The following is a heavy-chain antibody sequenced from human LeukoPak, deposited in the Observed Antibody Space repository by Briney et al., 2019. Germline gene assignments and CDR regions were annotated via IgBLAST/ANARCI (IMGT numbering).Heavy chain of an antibody. CDR1: GFTFSDYY. CDR2: ITSNGKSV. D-gene: IGHD3-3*01. CDR3: ARAGVDTSGYYYQGFDY. V-gene: IGHV3-11*04. J-gene: IGHJ4*02. Sequence: PGGSLRLSCAASGFTFSDYYMGWIRQAPGKGLEWVSYITSNGKSVYHAASVKGRFTISRDNAKNSLYLQVNSLTAEDTAVYYCARAGVDTSGYYYQGFDYWGQGTLVTVSS.